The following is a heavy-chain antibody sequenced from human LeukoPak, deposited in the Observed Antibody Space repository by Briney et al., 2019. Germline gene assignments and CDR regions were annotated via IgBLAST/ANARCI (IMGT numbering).Heavy chain of an antibody. CDR3: ARGFPGEGELFFDY. CDR1: GGTFSSYA. D-gene: IGHD3-10*01. CDR2: IIPIFGTA. V-gene: IGHV1-69*05. J-gene: IGHJ4*02. Sequence: GASVKASCKASGGTFSSYAISWVRQAPGQGLEWMGGIIPIFGTANYAQKFQGRVTITTDESTSTAYMELSSLRSEDTAVYYCARGFPGEGELFFDYWGQGTLVTVSS.